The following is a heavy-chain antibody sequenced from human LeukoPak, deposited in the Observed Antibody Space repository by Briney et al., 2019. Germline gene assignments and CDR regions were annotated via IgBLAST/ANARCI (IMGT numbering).Heavy chain of an antibody. Sequence: GGSLRLSCAASGFIVSSNYMSWVRQAPGKGLEWFSVIYSGGDTYYADSVKGRSTISRDNTKNELYLQMSSLRADDTAVYFCARDSTWVLDYWGQGTLISVSS. V-gene: IGHV3-53*01. J-gene: IGHJ4*02. CDR3: ARDSTWVLDY. CDR2: IYSGGDT. CDR1: GFIVSSNY. D-gene: IGHD1-26*01.